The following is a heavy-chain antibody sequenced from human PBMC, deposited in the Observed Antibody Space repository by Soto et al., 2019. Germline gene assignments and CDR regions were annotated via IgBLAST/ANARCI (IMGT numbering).Heavy chain of an antibody. CDR3: ARGSAGAFWSGYYSDYYYYGMDV. CDR1: GYTFTSYA. CDR2: INAGNGNT. J-gene: IGHJ6*02. V-gene: IGHV1-3*01. Sequence: GASVKVSCKASGYTFTSYAMHWVRQAPGQRLEWMGWINAGNGNTKYSQKFQGRVTITRDTSASTAYMELSSLRSEDTAVYYCARGSAGAFWSGYYSDYYYYGMDVRGQGTTVTVSS. D-gene: IGHD3-3*01.